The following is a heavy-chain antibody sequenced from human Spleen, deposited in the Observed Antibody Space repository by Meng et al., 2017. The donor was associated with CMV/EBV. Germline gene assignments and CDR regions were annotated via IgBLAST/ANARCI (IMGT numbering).Heavy chain of an antibody. CDR2: INSDGSST. J-gene: IGHJ4*02. CDR3: ARLSWIQAFDY. Sequence: ESLKISCAASGFTFSSYWMHWVRQAPGKGLVWVSRINSDGSSTSYADSVKGRFTISRDNAKNTLYLQMNSLRAEDTAVYYCARLSWIQAFDYWGQGTLVTVSS. V-gene: IGHV3-74*01. CDR1: GFTFSSYW. D-gene: IGHD5-18*01.